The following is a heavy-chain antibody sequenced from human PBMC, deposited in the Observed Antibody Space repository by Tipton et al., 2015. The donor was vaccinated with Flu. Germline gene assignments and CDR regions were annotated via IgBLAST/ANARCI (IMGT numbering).Heavy chain of an antibody. V-gene: IGHV3-7*01. CDR3: TRRLVED. CDR2: INYDGGTI. Sequence: QLVQSGGGLVHPGGSLRLSCAASGFIFTDYWMAWVRQVPGKGLEWVANINYDGGTIYYVDSVKGRFTISRDNAKSSLYLQMNNLRVEDTAVYYCTRRLVEDWGQGTQVTVSS. J-gene: IGHJ4*02. CDR1: GFIFTDYW.